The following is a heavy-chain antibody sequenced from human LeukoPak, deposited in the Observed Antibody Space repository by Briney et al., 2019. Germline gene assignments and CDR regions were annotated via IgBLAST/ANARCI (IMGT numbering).Heavy chain of an antibody. CDR1: GYTFTGYY. J-gene: IGHJ4*02. CDR3: ARDWYDSSGYIASGY. D-gene: IGHD3-22*01. V-gene: IGHV1-2*06. CDR2: INPNSGGT. Sequence: ASVEVSCKASGYTFTGYYMHWVRQAPGQGLEWMGRINPNSGGTNYAQKFQGRVTMTRDTSISTAYMELSRLRSDDTAVYYCARDWYDSSGYIASGYWGQGTLVTVSS.